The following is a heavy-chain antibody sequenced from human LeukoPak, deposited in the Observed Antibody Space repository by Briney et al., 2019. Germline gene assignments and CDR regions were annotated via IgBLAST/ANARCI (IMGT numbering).Heavy chain of an antibody. Sequence: GGSLRLSCAAPGFTFSNYGMHWVRQAPGRGLEWVAVIWYDGSNKYYADSVKGRFTISRDNSKNTLYLQMNSLRAEDTAVYYCASYSSSSIADYWGQGTLVTVSS. CDR3: ASYSSSSIADY. J-gene: IGHJ4*02. V-gene: IGHV3-33*01. CDR1: GFTFSNYG. D-gene: IGHD6-6*01. CDR2: IWYDGSNK.